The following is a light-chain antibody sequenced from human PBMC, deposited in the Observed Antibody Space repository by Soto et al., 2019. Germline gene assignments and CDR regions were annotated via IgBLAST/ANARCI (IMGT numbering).Light chain of an antibody. CDR1: QSIFSS. Sequence: IQMTQSPSSLSASVGDRVTITCRAGQSIFSSLNWYQQRPGKAPTPLLYAASSLQSGVPSMFRGSGYGADFALTITSLQPEDFATYYCHQSYNSPPITFGQGTRLEIK. CDR3: HQSYNSPPIT. J-gene: IGKJ5*01. CDR2: AAS. V-gene: IGKV1-39*01.